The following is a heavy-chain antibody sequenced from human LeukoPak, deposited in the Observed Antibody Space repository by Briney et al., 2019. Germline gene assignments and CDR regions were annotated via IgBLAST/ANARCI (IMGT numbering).Heavy chain of an antibody. J-gene: IGHJ4*02. Sequence: PVGSLRLSCTASGFTFSRSWMDWVRQAPGKGLEWVANIKEDGSQTYYMDSVRGRFTISRDNAKNSLYLQMNSLRDEDTAVYYCARDQGWLQFDYWGQGALATVSA. CDR2: IKEDGSQT. CDR1: GFTFSRSW. V-gene: IGHV3-7*01. CDR3: ARDQGWLQFDY. D-gene: IGHD5-24*01.